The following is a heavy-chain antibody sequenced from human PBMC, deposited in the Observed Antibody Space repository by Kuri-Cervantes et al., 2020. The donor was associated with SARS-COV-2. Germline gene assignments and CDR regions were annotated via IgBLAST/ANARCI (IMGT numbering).Heavy chain of an antibody. J-gene: IGHJ4*02. CDR1: GFTFSSYS. V-gene: IGHV3-30*04. CDR2: ISYDGSNK. D-gene: IGHD6-19*01. CDR3: ARGDGRWLATKQDY. Sequence: GGSLRLSCAASGFTFSSYSMHWVRQAPGKGLEWVAVISYDGSNKYYADSVKGRFTISRDNSKHTLYLQMNSLRAEDTAVYYCARGDGRWLATKQDYWGQGTLVTCSS.